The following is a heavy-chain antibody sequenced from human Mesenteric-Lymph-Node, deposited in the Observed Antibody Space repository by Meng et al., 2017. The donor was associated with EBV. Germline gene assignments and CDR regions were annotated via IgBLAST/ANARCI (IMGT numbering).Heavy chain of an antibody. CDR1: GFRFGNYV. CDR2: ISGRGSGT. V-gene: IGHV3-23*01. J-gene: IGHJ4*02. Sequence: ELQLLGSGGGLVQPGGSLRLTCAASGFRFGNYVMPWVRQAPGKGLEWVSAISGRGSGTYYGDSVQGRFTISRDNSKNTIYLQMNSLRVEDTAVYYCAKDTTMEMWGQGTLVTVSS. CDR3: AKDTTMEM. D-gene: IGHD5-18*01.